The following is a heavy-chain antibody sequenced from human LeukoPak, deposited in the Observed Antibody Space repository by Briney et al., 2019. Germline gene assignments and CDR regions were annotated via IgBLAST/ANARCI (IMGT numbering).Heavy chain of an antibody. CDR3: AKDAEMATMYFDY. Sequence: GGSLRLSCAASGFTFSSYGMHWVRQAPGKGLVWVAFIRYDGSNKYYADSVKGRFTISRDNSKNTLYLQMNSLRAEDTAVYYCAKDAEMATMYFDYWGQGTLVTVSS. CDR1: GFTFSSYG. D-gene: IGHD5-24*01. V-gene: IGHV3-30*02. CDR2: IRYDGSNK. J-gene: IGHJ4*02.